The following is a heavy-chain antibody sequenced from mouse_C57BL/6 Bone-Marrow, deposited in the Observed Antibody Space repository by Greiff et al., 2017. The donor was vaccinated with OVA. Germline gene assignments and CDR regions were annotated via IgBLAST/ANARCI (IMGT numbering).Heavy chain of an antibody. CDR3: ATMITTRDYYAMDY. D-gene: IGHD2-4*01. CDR2: IYPGDGDT. V-gene: IGHV1-82*01. CDR1: GYAFSSSW. Sequence: VQLQQSGPELVKPGASVKISCKASGYAFSSSWMNWVKQRPGKGLEWIGRIYPGDGDTNYNGKFKGKATLTADKSSSTAYMQLSSLTSEDSAVYFCATMITTRDYYAMDYWGQGTSVTVSS. J-gene: IGHJ4*01.